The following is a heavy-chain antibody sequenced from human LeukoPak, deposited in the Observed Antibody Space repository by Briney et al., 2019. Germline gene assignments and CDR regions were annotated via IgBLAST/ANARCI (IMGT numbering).Heavy chain of an antibody. V-gene: IGHV4-59*01. CDR1: GGSISSFY. CDR3: ARPKGYYDFWSGSPGAFDI. D-gene: IGHD3-3*01. Sequence: PSETLSLTCTVSGGSISSFYWSWIRQPPGKGLEWIGYIYYSGSTNCNPSLKSRVTISVDTSKNQFSLKLSSVTAADTAVYYCARPKGYYDFWSGSPGAFDIWGQGTMVTVSS. CDR2: IYYSGST. J-gene: IGHJ3*02.